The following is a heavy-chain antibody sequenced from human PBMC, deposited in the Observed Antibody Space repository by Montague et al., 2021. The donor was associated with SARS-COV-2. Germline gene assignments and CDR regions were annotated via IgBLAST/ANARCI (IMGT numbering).Heavy chain of an antibody. CDR1: GGSFSTYS. J-gene: IGHJ6*03. D-gene: IGHD3-10*01. Sequence: SKTLSFTCAVHGGSFSTYSWNWIRQPPGKGLEWIGEIHHGGSTNYNPSLKSRVTISAGTSKNQFSLKLTSVAAADTAVYYCARLGDGVVPSPILGVGPYYSYYYMDVWGKGTTVTVSS. CDR2: IHHGGST. CDR3: ARLGDGVVPSPILGVGPYYSYYYMDV. V-gene: IGHV4-34*01.